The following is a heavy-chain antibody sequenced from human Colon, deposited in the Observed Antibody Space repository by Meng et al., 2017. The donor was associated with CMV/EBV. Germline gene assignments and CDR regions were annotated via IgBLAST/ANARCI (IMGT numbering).Heavy chain of an antibody. CDR2: ISPSGDYI. D-gene: IGHD2-21*01. CDR1: GLSFSFFT. V-gene: IGHV3-21*04. Sequence: GESLKISCADSGLSFSFFTMIWVRQAPGKGLEWVSSISPSGDYIHYADSLKGRFTISRDNSKNTLYLRMIDLRAEDTAMYYCAKDRAYCGSFSCSPNYFDGWGQGNLVTVSS. J-gene: IGHJ4*02. CDR3: AKDRAYCGSFSCSPNYFDG.